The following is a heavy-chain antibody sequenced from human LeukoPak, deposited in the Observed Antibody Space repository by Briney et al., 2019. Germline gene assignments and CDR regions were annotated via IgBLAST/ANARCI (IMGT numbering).Heavy chain of an antibody. CDR1: GLSFSSYS. D-gene: IGHD5-24*01. Sequence: PGGSLRLSCAASGLSFSSYSMTWVRHAPGKGLEWVSSISSSSSYIYYADSVKGRFTISRDNAKNSLYLQMNSLRAEDTAVYYCARRDGYTSLGDYWGQGTLVTVSS. J-gene: IGHJ4*02. CDR3: ARRDGYTSLGDY. CDR2: ISSSSSYI. V-gene: IGHV3-21*01.